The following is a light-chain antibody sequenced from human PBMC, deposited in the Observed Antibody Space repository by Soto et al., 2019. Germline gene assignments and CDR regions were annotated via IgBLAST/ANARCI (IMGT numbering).Light chain of an antibody. J-gene: IGKJ1*01. CDR2: GAS. V-gene: IGKV3-20*01. Sequence: EIVLTQSPGTLFLSPGERATLSCRATQSVSASYLAWYQQKPGQAPRLLIYGASFRATGIPDRFSGSGSATDFTLTISRLEPEDFAVYYCQHYGSSFRTFGQGTKVDIK. CDR1: QSVSASY. CDR3: QHYGSSFRT.